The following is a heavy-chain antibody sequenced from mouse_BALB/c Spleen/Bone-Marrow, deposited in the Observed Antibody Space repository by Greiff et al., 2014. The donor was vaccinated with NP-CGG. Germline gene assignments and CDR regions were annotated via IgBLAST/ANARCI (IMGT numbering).Heavy chain of an antibody. CDR2: ISSGGST. J-gene: IGHJ4*01. CDR1: GFTFSSYA. V-gene: IGHV5-6-5*01. Sequence: EVNVVESGGGLVKPGGSLKLSCAASGFTFSSYAMSWVRQTPEKRLEWVASISSGGSTYYPDSVKGRFTISRDNAGNILYLQMSSLRSEDTAMYYCARGGGYYYAMDYWGQGTSVTVSS. CDR3: ARGGGYYYAMDY.